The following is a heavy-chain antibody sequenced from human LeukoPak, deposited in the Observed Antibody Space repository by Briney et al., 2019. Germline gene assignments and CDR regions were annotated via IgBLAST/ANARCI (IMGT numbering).Heavy chain of an antibody. V-gene: IGHV1-69*04. CDR3: ARALQNYDILTGYFFAPSPQFDY. CDR1: GGTFSSYA. CDR2: IIPILGIA. D-gene: IGHD3-9*01. J-gene: IGHJ4*02. Sequence: SVKVSCKASGGTFSSYAISWVRQAPGQGLEWMGRIIPILGIANYAQKFQGRVTITADKSTSTAYMELSSLRSEDTAVYYCARALQNYDILTGYFFAPSPQFDYWGQGTLVTVSS.